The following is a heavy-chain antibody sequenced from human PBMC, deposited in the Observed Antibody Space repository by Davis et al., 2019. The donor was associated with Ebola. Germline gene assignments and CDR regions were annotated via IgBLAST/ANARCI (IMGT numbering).Heavy chain of an antibody. Sequence: GESLKISCKASGYTFTRYWIVWVRQMPEKGLEWMGIIYPGDSDTRYSPSFLGQVIFSADKSISTAYLQWSSLKASDTATYYCARAPYYYDVSGFYVDYWGQGTLVTVSS. V-gene: IGHV5-51*01. D-gene: IGHD3-22*01. J-gene: IGHJ4*02. CDR1: GYTFTRYW. CDR3: ARAPYYYDVSGFYVDY. CDR2: IYPGDSDT.